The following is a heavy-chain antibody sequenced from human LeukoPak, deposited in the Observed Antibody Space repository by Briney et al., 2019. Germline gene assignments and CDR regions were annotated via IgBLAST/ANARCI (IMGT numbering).Heavy chain of an antibody. J-gene: IGHJ4*02. V-gene: IGHV3-23*01. D-gene: IGHD5-24*01. CDR1: GFTFSRYW. CDR3: AKGRTIMVRFLIDY. CDR2: IHGHAGNT. Sequence: GGSLRLSCAASGFTFSRYWMSWVRQAPGKGLEWVSAIHGHAGNTYYADSVKGRFTISRDNSKNTLYLQMNSLRVEDTAVYYCAKGRTIMVRFLIDYWGQGTLVTVSS.